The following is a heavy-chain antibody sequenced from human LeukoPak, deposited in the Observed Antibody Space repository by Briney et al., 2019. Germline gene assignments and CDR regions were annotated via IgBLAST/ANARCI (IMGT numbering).Heavy chain of an antibody. CDR2: ISYSGSP. CDR1: GASISSGGYY. V-gene: IGHV4-31*03. Sequence: PSETLSLTCTVSGASISSGGYYWSWIRQHPGKGLEWIGYISYSGSPYYNPSLKSRVTISVDTSRNQFSLKLSSVTAADTAVYYCARGPHCSSTSCYSECFHHWGQGTLVTVSS. J-gene: IGHJ1*01. D-gene: IGHD2-2*01. CDR3: ARGPHCSSTSCYSECFHH.